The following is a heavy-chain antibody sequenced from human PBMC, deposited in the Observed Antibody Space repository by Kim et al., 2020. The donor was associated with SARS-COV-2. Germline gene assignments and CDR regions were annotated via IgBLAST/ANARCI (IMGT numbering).Heavy chain of an antibody. V-gene: IGHV3-23*01. D-gene: IGHD6-13*01. CDR2: ST. Sequence: STYSADSVKGRFTISRDNSKNTLYLQMNSLRAEDTAVYYCAKAFYSSSSRWGQGTLVTVSS. CDR3: AKAFYSSSSR. J-gene: IGHJ1*01.